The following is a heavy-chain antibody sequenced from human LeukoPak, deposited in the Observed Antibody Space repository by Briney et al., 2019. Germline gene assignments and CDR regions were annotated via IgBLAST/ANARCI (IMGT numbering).Heavy chain of an antibody. CDR1: GFTFSTYA. V-gene: IGHV3-23*01. Sequence: PGGSQRLSCAASGFTFSTYAMNWVRQAPGKGLEWVSVISGSGGTTYYADSVKGRFTISRDNSKNTLYLQMNSLRAEDTAVYYCAKEGKTRNWNYYQAKAVYWGQGTLVTVSS. CDR3: AKEGKTRNWNYYQAKAVY. CDR2: ISGSGGTT. D-gene: IGHD1-7*01. J-gene: IGHJ4*02.